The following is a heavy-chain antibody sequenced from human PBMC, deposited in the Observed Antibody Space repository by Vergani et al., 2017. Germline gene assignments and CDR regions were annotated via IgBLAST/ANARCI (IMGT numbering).Heavy chain of an antibody. D-gene: IGHD1-14*01. CDR2: TWYDGNNK. CDR1: GFTFNPYV. CDR3: ARDLRLLYNRFDP. Sequence: QVQLVESGGGVVQPGRSLRLSCAASGFTFNPYVMHWVRQAPGKGLEWVAVTWYDGNNKQYADSVKGRFTISRDNSKSTMYLQRNSLGDEDTGVYYCARDLRLLYNRFDPWGQGTLGTVSS. V-gene: IGHV3-33*01. J-gene: IGHJ5*01.